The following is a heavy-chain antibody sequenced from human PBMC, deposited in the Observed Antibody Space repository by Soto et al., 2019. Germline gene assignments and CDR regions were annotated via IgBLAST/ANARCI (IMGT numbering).Heavy chain of an antibody. J-gene: IGHJ4*02. V-gene: IGHV3-23*01. Sequence: GGSLRRSCAASGFTFSNYAMSWVRQAPGKGLEWVSGIGGRGTSSYYADSVKGRFAISRDNSYNTLFLQLHSLRAEDTAVYYCAKSRYADSSADYYDFWRQGTQVTVSS. CDR3: AKSRYADSSADYYDF. CDR2: IGGRGTSS. D-gene: IGHD3-22*01. CDR1: GFTFSNYA.